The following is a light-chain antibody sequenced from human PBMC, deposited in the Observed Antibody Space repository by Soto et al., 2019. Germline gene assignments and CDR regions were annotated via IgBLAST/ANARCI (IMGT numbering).Light chain of an antibody. CDR2: GAS. CDR3: QQYNNWPWT. CDR1: ESVSSN. J-gene: IGKJ1*01. Sequence: VMTQSPASLSVSPGERATLSCRASESVSSNLAWYQQKPGQGPRLLIYGASTRATGIPARFSGSGSGTEFTLTINSLQSEDFAVYYCQQYNNWPWTFGQGTKVDIK. V-gene: IGKV3-15*01.